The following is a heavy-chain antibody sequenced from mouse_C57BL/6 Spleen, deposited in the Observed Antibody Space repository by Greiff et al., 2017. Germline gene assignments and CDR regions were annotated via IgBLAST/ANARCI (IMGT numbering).Heavy chain of an antibody. J-gene: IGHJ3*01. CDR1: GYTFTDYY. D-gene: IGHD4-1*01. CDR2: INPNNGGT. CDR3: ARMGNWGFAY. Sequence: VQLQQSGPELVKPGASVKISCKASGYTFTDYYMNWVKQSHGKSLEWIGDINPNNGGTSYNQKFKGKATLTVDKSSSTAYMELRSLTSEDSAVYYCARMGNWGFAYWGQGTLVTVSA. V-gene: IGHV1-26*01.